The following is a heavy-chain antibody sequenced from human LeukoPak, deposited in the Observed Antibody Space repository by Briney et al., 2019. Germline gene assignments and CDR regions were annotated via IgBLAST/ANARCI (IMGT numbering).Heavy chain of an antibody. V-gene: IGHV3-11*01. D-gene: IGHD3-22*01. Sequence: LSLTCAVYGGSFSGYYWSWIRQAPGKGLEWVSYISSSGSTIYYADSVRGRFTISRDNAKNSLYLQMNSLRAEDTAVYYCAIPGSAYYPAPFDFWGQGTLVTVSS. CDR3: AIPGSAYYPAPFDF. CDR2: ISSSGSTI. CDR1: GGSFSGYY. J-gene: IGHJ4*02.